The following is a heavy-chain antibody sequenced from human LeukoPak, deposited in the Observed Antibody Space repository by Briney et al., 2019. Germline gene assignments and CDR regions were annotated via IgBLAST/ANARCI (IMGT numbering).Heavy chain of an antibody. CDR2: ISGSGGST. CDR3: AKALNYYDSSGYSHYFDY. D-gene: IGHD3-22*01. V-gene: IGHV3-23*01. Sequence: GGSLRLSCAASGFTFDDYAMHWVRQAPGKGLEWVSAISGSGGSTYYADSVKGRFTISRDNSKNTLYLQMNSLRAEDTAVYYCAKALNYYDSSGYSHYFDYWGQGTLVTVSS. J-gene: IGHJ4*02. CDR1: GFTFDDYA.